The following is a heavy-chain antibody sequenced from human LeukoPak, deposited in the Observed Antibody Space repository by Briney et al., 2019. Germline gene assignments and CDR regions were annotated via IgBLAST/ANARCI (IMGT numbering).Heavy chain of an antibody. CDR2: IGGDGGST. D-gene: IGHD3-22*01. CDR1: GFTFDDYA. Sequence: GGSLRLSCAASGFTFDDYAMHWVRQAPGKGLEWVSLIGGDGGSTYYAGSVKDRFTISRDNSKNSLFLQMKSLRTDDTALYYCVKEPHYYDRSGYFWGQGTLVTVSS. CDR3: VKEPHYYDRSGYF. V-gene: IGHV3-43*02. J-gene: IGHJ4*02.